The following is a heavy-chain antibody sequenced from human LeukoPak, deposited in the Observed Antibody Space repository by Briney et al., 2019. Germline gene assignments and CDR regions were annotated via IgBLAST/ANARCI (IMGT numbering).Heavy chain of an antibody. CDR3: ARVWGSMVTGALYNSYGMDV. Sequence: ASVKVSCKASGYTFTSYGINWVRQAPGQGLEWMGWISGYNGNTNYAQNLQGRVTMTTDTSTSTAYMEPRSLRSDDTAVCYCARVWGSMVTGALYNSYGMDVWGQGTTVTVSS. CDR2: ISGYNGNT. J-gene: IGHJ6*02. V-gene: IGHV1-18*01. CDR1: GYTFTSYG. D-gene: IGHD5-18*01.